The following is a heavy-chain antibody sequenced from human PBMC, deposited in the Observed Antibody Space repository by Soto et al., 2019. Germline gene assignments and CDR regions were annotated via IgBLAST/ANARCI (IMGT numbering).Heavy chain of an antibody. CDR3: ARDLTHGYFDS. V-gene: IGHV3-7*01. CDR2: TNQDGNQK. CDR1: GFPFSAYW. Sequence: GGSLRLSCEASGFPFSAYWISWVRQAPGKGLEWVANTNQDGNQKYYVDSVKGRFTMSRDNAKNSLYLQMNSLRAEDTAVYYCARDLTHGYFDSWGQGALVTVSS. J-gene: IGHJ4*02.